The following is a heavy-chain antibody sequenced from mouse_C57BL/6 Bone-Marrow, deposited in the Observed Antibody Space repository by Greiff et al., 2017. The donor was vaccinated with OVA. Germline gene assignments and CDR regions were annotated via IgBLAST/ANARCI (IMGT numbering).Heavy chain of an antibody. V-gene: IGHV1-26*01. D-gene: IGHD1-1*02. Sequence: EVQLQQSGPELVKPGASVKISCKASGYTFTDYYMNWVKQSHGKSLEWIGDINPNNGGTSYNQKFKGKATLTVDKSSSTAYMELRSLTSEDSAVYYCARDDFGRDYFDYWGQGTTLTVSS. CDR2: INPNNGGT. J-gene: IGHJ2*01. CDR1: GYTFTDYY. CDR3: ARDDFGRDYFDY.